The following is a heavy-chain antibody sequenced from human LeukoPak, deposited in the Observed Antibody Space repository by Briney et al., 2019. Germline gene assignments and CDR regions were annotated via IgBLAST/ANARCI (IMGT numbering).Heavy chain of an antibody. J-gene: IGHJ6*02. V-gene: IGHV3-73*01. CDR1: GFTFSSYA. CDR2: IRSRANSYVT. D-gene: IGHD2-15*01. CDR3: TRHSDKYCSGAGCYVNNFYGLDV. Sequence: GGSLRLSCAASGFTFSSYAMSWVRQASGKGLEWVGRIRSRANSYVTVYAASMEGRFTISRDDSKNTAYLEMNSLKTEDTAVYYCTRHSDKYCSGAGCYVNNFYGLDVWGQGTTVIVSS.